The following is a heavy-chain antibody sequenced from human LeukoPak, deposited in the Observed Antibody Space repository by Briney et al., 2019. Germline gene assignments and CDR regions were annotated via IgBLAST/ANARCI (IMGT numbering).Heavy chain of an antibody. CDR1: GFTFSIYS. D-gene: IGHD3-10*01. J-gene: IGHJ3*02. CDR3: ARDYYFGSGSPRGALDI. CDR2: ISSSGSTI. V-gene: IGHV3-48*01. Sequence: GGSLRLSCAASGFTFSIYSVNWVRQAPGKGLEWISYISSSGSTICYADSVKGRFTISRDNAKTSLYLQMNSLRVEDTDVYYCARDYYFGSGSPRGALDIWGQGTMVTVSS.